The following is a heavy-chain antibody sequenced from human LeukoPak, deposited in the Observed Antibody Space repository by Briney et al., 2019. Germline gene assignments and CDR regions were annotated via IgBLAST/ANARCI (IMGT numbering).Heavy chain of an antibody. CDR3: ARWPSGVGWFGELFSGPHYYMDV. D-gene: IGHD3-10*01. CDR2: IKQDGSEN. V-gene: IGHV3-7*01. J-gene: IGHJ6*03. Sequence: ETLSLTCTVSGGSISTSNYFWGWVRQPPGKGLEWEANIKQDGSENNHVDSVKGRFTISRDNATNSLYLQMNSLRAEDTAVYYCARWPSGVGWFGELFSGPHYYMDVWGKGTTVTISS. CDR1: GGSISTSNYF.